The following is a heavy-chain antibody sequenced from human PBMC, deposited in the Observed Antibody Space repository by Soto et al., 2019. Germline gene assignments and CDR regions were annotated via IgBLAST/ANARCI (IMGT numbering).Heavy chain of an antibody. J-gene: IGHJ4*02. CDR3: ARAENAGDDY. CDR2: ISSSSSYI. Sequence: SHSCGAAEVPCSSYSMNWVRKAPGKGPEWVSSISSSSSYIYYADSVKGRFTISRDNAKNSLYLQMNSLRAEDTAVYYCARAENAGDDYWGQGTLVTVSS. CDR1: EVPCSSYS. V-gene: IGHV3-21*01.